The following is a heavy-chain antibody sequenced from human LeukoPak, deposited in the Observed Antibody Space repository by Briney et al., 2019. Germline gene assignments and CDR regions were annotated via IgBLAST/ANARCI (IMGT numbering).Heavy chain of an antibody. CDR2: MYYTGNT. J-gene: IGHJ4*02. CDR3: ARMRRGWLQIDS. CDR1: GGSISDDY. D-gene: IGHD3-22*01. Sequence: SETLSLTCIVSGGSISDDYWRWVRQPPRTGLEWIGYMYYTGNTNYNPSLTSRVTISVDTSKNQFYLRLRSVAASDTAVYYCARMRRGWLQIDSWGQGTLVTVSS. V-gene: IGHV4-59*01.